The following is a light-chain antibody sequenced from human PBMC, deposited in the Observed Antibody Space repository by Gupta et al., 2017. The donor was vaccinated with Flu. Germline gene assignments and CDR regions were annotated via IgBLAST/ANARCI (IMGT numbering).Light chain of an antibody. CDR1: NIGSKS. CDR2: DNS. V-gene: IGLV3-21*02. CDR3: QVWDSGSDQYV. J-gene: IGLJ1*01. Sequence: GQTARITCGGSNIGSKSVHWYHQKPGQAPVLFVYDNSGRPSGIPARFSGSNSGNTATLTISRVEAGDEADYYCQVWDSGSDQYVFATGTKVTVL.